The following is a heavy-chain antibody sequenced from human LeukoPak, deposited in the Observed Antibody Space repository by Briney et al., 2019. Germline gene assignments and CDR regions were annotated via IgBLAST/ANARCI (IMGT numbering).Heavy chain of an antibody. J-gene: IGHJ4*02. D-gene: IGHD3-9*01. V-gene: IGHV4-59*01. Sequence: PSETLSLTCTVSGGSISNFFWSWIRQPPGKGLEWIGYVHSSGSTKYNPSLKSRLIISVDMSKNQFSLKLRSVSVADTAVYYCARLAPGNYDILTGDPKVVFDYWGQGALVTVSS. CDR3: ARLAPGNYDILTGDPKVVFDY. CDR1: GGSISNFF. CDR2: VHSSGST.